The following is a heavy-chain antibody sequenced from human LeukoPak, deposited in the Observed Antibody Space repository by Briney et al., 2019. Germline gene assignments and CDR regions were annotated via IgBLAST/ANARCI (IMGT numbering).Heavy chain of an antibody. J-gene: IGHJ5*02. Sequence: PGGSLRLSCAASGFTFSSYGMHWVRQAPGKGLEWVAFIRYDGSNKYYADSVKGRFTISRDNSKNTLYLQMNSLRAEDTAVYYCAKGRERVAATGLDPWGQGTLVTVSS. CDR2: IRYDGSNK. CDR3: AKGRERVAATGLDP. CDR1: GFTFSSYG. V-gene: IGHV3-30*02. D-gene: IGHD2-15*01.